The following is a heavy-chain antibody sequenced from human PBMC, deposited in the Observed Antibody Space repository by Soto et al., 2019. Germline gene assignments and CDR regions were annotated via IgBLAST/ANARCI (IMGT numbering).Heavy chain of an antibody. V-gene: IGHV4-59*01. D-gene: IGHD6-6*01. CDR1: GGSISSYY. Sequence: SETLSLTCTVSGGSISSYYWSWIRQPPGKGLEWIGYIYYSGSTNYNPSLKSRVTISVDTSKNQFSLKLSPVTAADTAVYYCARGGSSGWFDPSGQGTLVTVSS. CDR3: ARGGSSGWFDP. CDR2: IYYSGST. J-gene: IGHJ5*02.